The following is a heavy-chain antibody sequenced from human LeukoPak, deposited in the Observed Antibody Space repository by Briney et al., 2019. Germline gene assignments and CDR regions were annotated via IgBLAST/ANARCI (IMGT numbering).Heavy chain of an antibody. D-gene: IGHD4-11*01. CDR2: ISSSSSYI. CDR1: GFTVSSHY. CDR3: ARDRYSNSGGGMDV. J-gene: IGHJ6*02. V-gene: IGHV3-21*01. Sequence: GGSLRLSCAASGFTVSSHYMNWVRQAPGKGLEWVSSISSSSSYIYYADSVKGRFTISRDNAKNSLYLQMNSLRAEDTAVYYCARDRYSNSGGGMDVWGQGTTVTVSS.